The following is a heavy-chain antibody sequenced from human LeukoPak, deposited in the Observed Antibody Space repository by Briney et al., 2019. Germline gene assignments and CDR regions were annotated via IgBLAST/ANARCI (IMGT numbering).Heavy chain of an antibody. V-gene: IGHV3-23*01. CDR2: ITGSGSST. Sequence: TGGSLRLSCAASGFTFSSYAMSWVRQAPGKGLEWVSAITGSGSSTYYTDSVKGRFTISRDNSKNTLYLQMNSLRADDTAVYFCGRYDYNRYVAYWGQGTLVTVSS. CDR3: GRYDYNRYVAY. D-gene: IGHD5-24*01. CDR1: GFTFSSYA. J-gene: IGHJ4*02.